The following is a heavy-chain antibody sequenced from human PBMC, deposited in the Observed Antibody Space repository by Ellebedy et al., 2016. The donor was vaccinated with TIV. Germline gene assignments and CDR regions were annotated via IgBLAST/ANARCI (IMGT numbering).Heavy chain of an antibody. CDR3: ARGFYYDSSGPYPFRDAFDI. J-gene: IGHJ3*02. D-gene: IGHD3-22*01. Sequence: GESLKISCAASGFTFSSYAMNWVRQAPGKGLEWVSAISDSGGSTYYTDSVKGRFTISRDNSKNTLYLQMNSLRAEDTAVYYCARGFYYDSSGPYPFRDAFDIWGQGTMVTVSS. V-gene: IGHV3-23*01. CDR1: GFTFSSYA. CDR2: ISDSGGST.